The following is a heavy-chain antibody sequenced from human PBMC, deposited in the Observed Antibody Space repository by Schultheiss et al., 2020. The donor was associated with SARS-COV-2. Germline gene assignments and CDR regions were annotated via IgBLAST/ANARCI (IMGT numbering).Heavy chain of an antibody. CDR1: GFTFSSYG. CDR3: AKERAVVPAAMHWDAFDI. Sequence: GGSLRLSCAASGFTFSSYGMHWVRQAPGKGLEWVAFIRYDGSNKYYADSVKGRFTISRDNSKNTLYLQMNSLRAEDTAVYYCAKERAVVPAAMHWDAFDIWGQGTMVTVSS. D-gene: IGHD2-2*01. CDR2: IRYDGSNK. V-gene: IGHV3-30*02. J-gene: IGHJ3*02.